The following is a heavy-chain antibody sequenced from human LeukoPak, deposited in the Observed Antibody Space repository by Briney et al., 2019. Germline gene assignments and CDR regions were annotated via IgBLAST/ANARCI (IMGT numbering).Heavy chain of an antibody. CDR1: GFIFSSYS. CDR2: ITGSGGNT. V-gene: IGHV3-23*01. Sequence: QPGGSLRLSCAASGFIFSSYSMSWVRQAPGKGLEWVSVITGSGGNTYYADSVKGRFTISRDNSKNTLYLQMNSLRAEDTAVYYCARGDMYYDFWSGPQEFDYWGQGTLVTVSS. CDR3: ARGDMYYDFWSGPQEFDY. D-gene: IGHD3-3*01. J-gene: IGHJ4*02.